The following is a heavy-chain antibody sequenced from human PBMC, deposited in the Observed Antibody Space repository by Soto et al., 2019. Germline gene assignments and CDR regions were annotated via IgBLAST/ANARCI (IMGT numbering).Heavy chain of an antibody. CDR2: IFHTGNT. CDR1: GGSIRSGGYN. J-gene: IGHJ1*01. D-gene: IGHD7-27*01. Sequence: QVQLRESGPGLVKPSQTLSLTCTVSGGSIRSGGYNWSWIRQLPGKGLEWIGYIFHTGNTSYNPSLKCRVTTSVDTSQNQFSLRLSSVTAADTARYYCARDLGKLITPAQWGQGVLVTVSS. V-gene: IGHV4-31*03. CDR3: ARDLGKLITPAQ.